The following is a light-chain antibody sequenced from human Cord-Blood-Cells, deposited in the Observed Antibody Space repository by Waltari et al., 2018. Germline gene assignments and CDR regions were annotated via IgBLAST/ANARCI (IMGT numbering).Light chain of an antibody. CDR2: GAS. J-gene: IGKJ3*01. CDR1: QSVSSN. Sequence: EIVMTQSPATLSLSPGERATLSCRTSQSVSSNLAWYQQKPGQAPRLLIYGASTRATGIPARFSGSGSGTEFTLTISSLQSEDFAVYYCQQYNNPITFGPGTKVDIK. CDR3: QQYNNPIT. V-gene: IGKV3-15*01.